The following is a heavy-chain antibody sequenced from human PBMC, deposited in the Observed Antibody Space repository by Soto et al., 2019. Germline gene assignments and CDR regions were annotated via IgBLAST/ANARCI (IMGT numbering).Heavy chain of an antibody. Sequence: ASVKVSCKASGYTFTSYGISWVRQAPGQGLEWMGWISAYNGNTNCAQKLQGRVTMTTDTSTSTAYMELRSLRSDDTAVYYCARPAYCSGGSCYSGLFDYWGQGTLVTVSS. CDR1: GYTFTSYG. V-gene: IGHV1-18*01. CDR2: ISAYNGNT. CDR3: ARPAYCSGGSCYSGLFDY. J-gene: IGHJ4*02. D-gene: IGHD2-15*01.